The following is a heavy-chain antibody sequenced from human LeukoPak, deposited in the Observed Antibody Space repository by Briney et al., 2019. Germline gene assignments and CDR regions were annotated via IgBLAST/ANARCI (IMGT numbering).Heavy chain of an antibody. Sequence: GGSLRLSCAASGFTFSDHHMSWVRQAPGKGLEWVSAISAIGGSTHYADSVKGRFTVSRDNSKNTLYLQLNSLRADDTAFYYCARDAFRSSYKFGPPDFWGQGTLVSVSS. J-gene: IGHJ4*02. CDR2: ISAIGGST. V-gene: IGHV3-23*01. CDR3: ARDAFRSSYKFGPPDF. D-gene: IGHD6-19*01. CDR1: GFTFSDHH.